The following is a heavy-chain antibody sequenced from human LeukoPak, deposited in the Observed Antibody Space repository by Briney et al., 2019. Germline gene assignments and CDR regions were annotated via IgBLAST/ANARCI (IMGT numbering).Heavy chain of an antibody. J-gene: IGHJ4*02. V-gene: IGHV3-21*01. D-gene: IGHD6-13*01. CDR1: GFTFSSYT. CDR2: ISGSSRHK. Sequence: GGSLRLSCAASGFTFSSYTMNWVRQAPGKGLEWVSSISGSSRHKYYADSVKGRFTVSRDNAKDSLYLQMNSLRAEDTAVYYCARTANFAAGYYIDYWGQGTLVTVSS. CDR3: ARTANFAAGYYIDY.